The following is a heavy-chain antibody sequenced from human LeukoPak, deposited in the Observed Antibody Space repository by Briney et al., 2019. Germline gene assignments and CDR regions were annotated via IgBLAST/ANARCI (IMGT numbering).Heavy chain of an antibody. Sequence: SETLSLTCTVSGGSISSGGYYWSWIRQHPGKGLGWIGYIYYSGSTYYNPSLKSRVTISVDTSKNQFSLKLSSVTAADTAVYYCARESGGYDEGYFDYWGQGTLVTVSS. CDR2: IYYSGST. J-gene: IGHJ4*02. CDR3: ARESGGYDEGYFDY. V-gene: IGHV4-31*03. CDR1: GGSISSGGYY. D-gene: IGHD5-12*01.